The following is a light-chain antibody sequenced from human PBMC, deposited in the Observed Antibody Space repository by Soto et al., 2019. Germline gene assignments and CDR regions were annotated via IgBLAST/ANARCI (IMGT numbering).Light chain of an antibody. CDR1: SSNIGAGYD. CDR3: SSYASSSVYV. Sequence: QSVLTQPPSVSGAPGQRVTISCTGSSSNIGAGYDVHWYQQLPGTAPKLLIYGNSNRPSGVPDRFSGSKSGTSASLAITGLQAEDEADYYCSSYASSSVYVFGTGTKLTVL. CDR2: GNS. V-gene: IGLV1-40*01. J-gene: IGLJ1*01.